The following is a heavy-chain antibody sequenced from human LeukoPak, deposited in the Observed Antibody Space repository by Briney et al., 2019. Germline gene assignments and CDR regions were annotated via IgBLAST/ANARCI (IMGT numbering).Heavy chain of an antibody. V-gene: IGHV4-34*01. J-gene: IGHJ4*02. CDR3: ASRLYYDSSGSTGRFDY. Sequence: SETLSLTCTVYGGSFSGYYWTWIRQPPGKGLEWSGYIDHTGSTNYNPSLNSRVTISVDTSKNQFSLKLSSVTAADTAVYYCASRLYYDSSGSTGRFDYWGQGTLVTVSS. CDR2: IDHTGST. D-gene: IGHD3-22*01. CDR1: GGSFSGYY.